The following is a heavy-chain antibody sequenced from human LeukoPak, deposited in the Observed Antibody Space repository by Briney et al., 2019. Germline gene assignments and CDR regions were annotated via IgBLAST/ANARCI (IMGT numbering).Heavy chain of an antibody. J-gene: IGHJ4*02. CDR1: GDSVSSNSAA. V-gene: IGHV6-1*01. Sequence: SQTLSLTCAISGDSVSSNSAAWNWIRQSPSRGLEWLGRTYYRSQWYKDDAESVKGRISINPDTAKNQFSLHLNSVPAADTAVYYCARAGYGDSDFDYWGQGTLVTVSS. CDR2: TYYRSQWYK. CDR3: ARAGYGDSDFDY. D-gene: IGHD4-17*01.